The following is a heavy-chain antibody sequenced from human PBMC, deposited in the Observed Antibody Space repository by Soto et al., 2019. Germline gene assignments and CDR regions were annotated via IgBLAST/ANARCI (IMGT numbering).Heavy chain of an antibody. CDR3: ARGFSAGKGSPPDY. CDR1: GFTFSNYA. Sequence: GGSLRLSCAASGFTFSNYAMTWVRQAPGKGLEWVSGLNGSGGSTSSADSVKGRFAISRDNSKNTLYLQMNSLRGGDTAVYYCARGFSAGKGSPPDYGGQGTLVTVSS. CDR2: LNGSGGST. V-gene: IGHV3-23*01. J-gene: IGHJ4*02. D-gene: IGHD3-10*01.